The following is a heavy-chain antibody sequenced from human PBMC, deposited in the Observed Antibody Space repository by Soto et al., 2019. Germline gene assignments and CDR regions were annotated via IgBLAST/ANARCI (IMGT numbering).Heavy chain of an antibody. V-gene: IGHV3-23*01. Sequence: EVQLLESGGGLVQPGGSLRLSCAASGFTFSSYAMSWVRQAPGKGLEWVSAISGSGGSTYYADSVKGRFTISRDNSKNTLYLQMNRLRAEDTAVYYCAKDLWFGELFPIDYWGQGTLVTVSS. CDR1: GFTFSSYA. CDR3: AKDLWFGELFPIDY. J-gene: IGHJ4*02. CDR2: ISGSGGST. D-gene: IGHD3-10*01.